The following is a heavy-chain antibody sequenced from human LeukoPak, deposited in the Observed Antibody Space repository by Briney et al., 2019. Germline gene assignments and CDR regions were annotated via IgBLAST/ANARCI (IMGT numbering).Heavy chain of an antibody. J-gene: IGHJ6*03. D-gene: IGHD3-3*01. Sequence: GGSLRLSCAASGFTFSSYSMNWVRQAPGKGLEWVSSISSSSSYIYYADSVKGRFTISRDNAKNSLYLQMNSLRAEDTAVYYCARDYDSWSGYSQENYMDVWGKGTTVTVSS. V-gene: IGHV3-21*01. CDR3: ARDYDSWSGYSQENYMDV. CDR1: GFTFSSYS. CDR2: ISSSSSYI.